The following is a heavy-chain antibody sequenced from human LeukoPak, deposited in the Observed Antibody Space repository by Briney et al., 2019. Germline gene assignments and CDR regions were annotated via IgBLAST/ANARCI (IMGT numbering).Heavy chain of an antibody. CDR2: IYHSGST. D-gene: IGHD2-2*01. CDR1: GYSISSGYY. CDR3: ASLDCSSTSCQFHP. Sequence: TASETLSLTCTVSGYSISSGYYWGWIRQPPGKGLEWIGSIYHSGSTYYNPSLKSRVTISVDTSKNQFSLKLSSVTAADTAVYYCASLDCSSTSCQFHPWGQGTLVTVPS. J-gene: IGHJ5*02. V-gene: IGHV4-38-2*02.